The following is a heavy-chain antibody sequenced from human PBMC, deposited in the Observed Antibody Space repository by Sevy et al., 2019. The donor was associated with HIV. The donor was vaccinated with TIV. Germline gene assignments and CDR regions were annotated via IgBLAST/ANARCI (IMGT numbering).Heavy chain of an antibody. Sequence: GGSLRLSCTASGFTFGDYCMSWVRQAPGKGLEWVAFLKSDVYGGTVDHAASVRGRFVISRDDSKTIAYLQTNDLKTEDTGVYYCTRGKAAQSIFDYWGQGALVTVSS. CDR2: LKSDVYGGTV. D-gene: IGHD3-16*01. CDR1: GFTFGDYC. CDR3: TRGKAAQSIFDY. V-gene: IGHV3-49*04. J-gene: IGHJ4*02.